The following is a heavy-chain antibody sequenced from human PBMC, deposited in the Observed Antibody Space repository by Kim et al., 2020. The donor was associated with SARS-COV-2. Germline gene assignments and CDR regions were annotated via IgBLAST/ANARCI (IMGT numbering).Heavy chain of an antibody. J-gene: IGHJ1*01. CDR2: INSDGSST. CDR1: GFTFSSYW. Sequence: GGSLRLSCAASGFTFSSYWMHWVRQAPGKGLVWVSRINSDGSSTSYADSVKGRFTISRDNAKNTLYLQMNSLRAEDTAVYYCAREDYDFWRADGIYFQHWGQGTLVTVSS. CDR3: AREDYDFWRADGIYFQH. V-gene: IGHV3-74*01. D-gene: IGHD3-3*01.